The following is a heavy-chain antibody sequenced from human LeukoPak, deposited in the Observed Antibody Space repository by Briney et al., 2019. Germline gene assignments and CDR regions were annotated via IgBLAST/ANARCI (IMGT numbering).Heavy chain of an antibody. Sequence: GGSLRLSCAASGFTFSSYAMSWVRQAPGKGLEWVSAISGSGGSTYYADSVKGRFTISRDNSKNTLYLQMNSLRAEDTAVYYCAKGPGSTVTTLGVCFDYWGQGTLVTVSS. CDR1: GFTFSSYA. CDR3: AKGPGSTVTTLGVCFDY. D-gene: IGHD4-17*01. V-gene: IGHV3-23*01. CDR2: ISGSGGST. J-gene: IGHJ4*02.